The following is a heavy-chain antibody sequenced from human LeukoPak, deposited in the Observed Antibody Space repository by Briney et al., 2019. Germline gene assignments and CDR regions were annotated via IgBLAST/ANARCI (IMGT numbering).Heavy chain of an antibody. D-gene: IGHD4-17*01. Sequence: PGGSLRLSCAASGFTFSSYAMHWVRQAPGKGLEWVAVISYDGSNKYYADSVKGRFTISRDNSKNTLYLQMNSLRAEDTAVYYCARGRRTTVTTCMTNWGQGTLVTVSS. CDR3: ARGRRTTVTTCMTN. V-gene: IGHV3-30*04. CDR2: ISYDGSNK. CDR1: GFTFSSYA. J-gene: IGHJ4*02.